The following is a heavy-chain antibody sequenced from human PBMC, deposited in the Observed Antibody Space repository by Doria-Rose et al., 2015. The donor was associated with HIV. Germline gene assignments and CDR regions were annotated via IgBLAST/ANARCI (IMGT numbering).Heavy chain of an antibody. D-gene: IGHD6-13*01. J-gene: IGHJ4*02. CDR2: IFSDDVR. CDR1: GVSLSSPGMG. Sequence: QVTLKESGPVLVKPTETLTLTCTVSGVSLSSPGMGVSWIRQPPGKALEWLANIFSDDVRSYKTSLKSRLTISRCTSKSQVVLTMTDMDPVDTATYYCARIKSSRWYHKYYFDFWGQGALVIVSA. V-gene: IGHV2-26*01. CDR3: ARIKSSRWYHKYYFDF.